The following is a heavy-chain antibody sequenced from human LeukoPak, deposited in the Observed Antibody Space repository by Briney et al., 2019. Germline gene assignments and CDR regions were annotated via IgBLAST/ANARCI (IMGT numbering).Heavy chain of an antibody. CDR1: GGTFSSYA. CDR3: ASCWYYDSSGHYHLGY. D-gene: IGHD3-22*01. CDR2: IIPIFGTA. V-gene: IGHV1-69*06. J-gene: IGHJ4*02. Sequence: SVKVSCKASGGTFSSYAISWVRQSPGQGLEWMGRIIPIFGTANYAQKFQGRVTITADKSTSTAYMELSSLRSEDTAVYYCASCWYYDSSGHYHLGYWGQGTLVTVSS.